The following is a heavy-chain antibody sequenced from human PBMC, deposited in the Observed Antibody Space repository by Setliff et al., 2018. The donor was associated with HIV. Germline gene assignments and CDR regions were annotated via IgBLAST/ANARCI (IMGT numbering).Heavy chain of an antibody. CDR2: ILNGVNT. CDR1: GGSITSGHYY. Sequence: PSETLSLTRTVSGGSITSGHYYWAWIRQPPGKGLEWIGNILNGVNTYYNPSLKSRVTISVDMSKNQFSLKLSSVTAADTAVYHCARPHSGRGGGAWFDPWGQGTLVTVSS. D-gene: IGHD6-19*01. CDR3: ARPHSGRGGGAWFDP. V-gene: IGHV4-39*01. J-gene: IGHJ5*02.